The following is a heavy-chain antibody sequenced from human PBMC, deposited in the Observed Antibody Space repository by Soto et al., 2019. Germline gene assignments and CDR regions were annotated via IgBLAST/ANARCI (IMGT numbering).Heavy chain of an antibody. CDR3: GRDGALGDTAVVDS. J-gene: IGHJ4*02. Sequence: QVQLVESGGGVVPPGKSLRLSCAASGFTFSTYGMHWVRQAPGKGLEWVAVIWYDGSNKYHGDSLKGRFTISRDNSKKTLYLQMNNLRAEDTAVYYCGRDGALGDTAVVDSWGQGTLVIVSS. D-gene: IGHD5-18*01. CDR1: GFTFSTYG. CDR2: IWYDGSNK. V-gene: IGHV3-33*01.